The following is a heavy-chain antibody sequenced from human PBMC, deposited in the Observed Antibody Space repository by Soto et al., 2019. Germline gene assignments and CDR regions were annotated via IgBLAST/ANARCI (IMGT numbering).Heavy chain of an antibody. D-gene: IGHD6-19*01. Sequence: QVQLVQSGGEVRNPGASVRISCKASGFTFSSHGFYWVRQAPGQGLEWMGWISAYNGRTNYAQNLQVRFTMTTDTSTSTAYMELRSLRPDDTAVYYCARSENRGGWPWAPPEYWGQGTLVTVSS. J-gene: IGHJ4*02. V-gene: IGHV1-18*01. CDR3: ARSENRGGWPWAPPEY. CDR2: ISAYNGRT. CDR1: GFTFSSHG.